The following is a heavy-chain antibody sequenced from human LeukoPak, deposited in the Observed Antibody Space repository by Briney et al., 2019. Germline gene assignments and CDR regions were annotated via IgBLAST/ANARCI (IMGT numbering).Heavy chain of an antibody. D-gene: IGHD3-10*01. CDR2: ISGSGGST. J-gene: IGHJ4*02. CDR1: GFTFSSYA. V-gene: IGHV3-23*01. Sequence: GGSLRLSCAASGFTFSSYAMSWVRQAPGEGLEWVSAISGSGGSTYYADSVKGRFTISRDNSKNTLYLQMNSLRAEDSAVYYCAKWTRTTLFRGDRARFDSWGQGTLVTVSS. CDR3: AKWTRTTLFRGDRARFDS.